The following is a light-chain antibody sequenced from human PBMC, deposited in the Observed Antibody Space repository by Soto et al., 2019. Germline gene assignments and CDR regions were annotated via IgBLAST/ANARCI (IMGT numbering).Light chain of an antibody. CDR3: QQANSFPLT. V-gene: IGKV3-15*01. CDR1: QSISGT. Sequence: EIVMTQSPATLSVSPGGRATLSCRASQSISGTLAWYKQKPGQAPRLLSYGASTRATSFPSRFRGSGSGTDFTLTISSLKPEDFATYYCQQANSFPLTFGQGTRLEIK. J-gene: IGKJ5*01. CDR2: GAS.